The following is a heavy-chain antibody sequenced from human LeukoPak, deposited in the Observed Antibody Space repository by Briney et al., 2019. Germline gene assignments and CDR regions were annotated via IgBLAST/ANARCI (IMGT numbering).Heavy chain of an antibody. Sequence: GGSLRLSCAASGFTLSHYYMGWIRQAPGKGLEWVSYISSSGSATFNADSVKGRFTISRDNAKNSLYLQMNSLRAEDTAVYYCAREDSYYYGSGSYPFDYWGQGTLVTVSS. V-gene: IGHV3-11*04. J-gene: IGHJ4*02. D-gene: IGHD3-10*01. CDR1: GFTLSHYY. CDR3: AREDSYYYGSGSYPFDY. CDR2: ISSSGSAT.